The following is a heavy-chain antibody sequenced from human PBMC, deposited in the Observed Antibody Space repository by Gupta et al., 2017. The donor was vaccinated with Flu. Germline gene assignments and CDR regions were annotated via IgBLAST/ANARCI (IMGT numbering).Heavy chain of an antibody. V-gene: IGHV3-23*01. CDR1: GFAFSDYA. D-gene: IGHD1-26*01. Sequence: EVQLLGSGGGLKQPGGSLRLSCAASGFAFSDYAMSWVRQAPGKGLHWISGINNSGGSTYYADSVRGRFTVSRDNSENMFYLQMNSLRAEDTAMYYCAKDLYTVPGALDSWGQGMLVTVSS. J-gene: IGHJ5*01. CDR3: AKDLYTVPGALDS. CDR2: INNSGGST.